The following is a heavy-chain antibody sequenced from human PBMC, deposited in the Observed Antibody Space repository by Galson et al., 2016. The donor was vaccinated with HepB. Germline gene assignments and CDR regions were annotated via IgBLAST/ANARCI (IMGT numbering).Heavy chain of an antibody. CDR1: GFTFSSYA. CDR3: ARADGFNTPFFDS. CDR2: IWYDGSHE. V-gene: IGHV3-33*01. D-gene: IGHD5-24*01. J-gene: IGHJ4*02. Sequence: SLRLSCAASGFTFSSYAMHWVRQAPGKGLEWVAVIWYDGSHEYYADSVKGRFTISRDNPKNTVYLQMNSLSAEDTAVYYCARADGFNTPFFDSWGQGTLVTVSS.